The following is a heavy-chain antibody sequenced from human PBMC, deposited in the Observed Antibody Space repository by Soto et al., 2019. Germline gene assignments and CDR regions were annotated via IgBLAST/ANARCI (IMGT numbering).Heavy chain of an antibody. CDR1: GGSISSGGYS. CDR3: ASTLFNILTGPDYYYYGMDV. D-gene: IGHD3-9*01. J-gene: IGHJ6*02. V-gene: IGHV4-30-2*01. CDR2: IYHSGST. Sequence: SETLSLTCAVSGGSISSGGYSWSWIRQPPGKGLEWIGYIYHSGSTYYNPSLKSRVTISVDTSKNQFSLKLSSVTAADTAVYYCASTLFNILTGPDYYYYGMDVWGQGTTVTVSS.